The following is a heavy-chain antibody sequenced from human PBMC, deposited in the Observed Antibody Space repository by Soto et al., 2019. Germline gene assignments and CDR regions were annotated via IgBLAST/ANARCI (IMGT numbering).Heavy chain of an antibody. V-gene: IGHV3-33*01. D-gene: IGHD2-8*01. CDR2: IWYDGSNK. CDR3: ARDHCTNGVCSSYNFDY. J-gene: IGHJ4*02. Sequence: QVQLVESGGGVVQPGRSLRLSCAASGFTFSSYGMHWVRQAPGKGLEWVAVIWYDGSNKYYADSVKGRFTISRDNSKNTLYLQMNSLRAEDTAVYYCARDHCTNGVCSSYNFDYWGQGTLVTVSS. CDR1: GFTFSSYG.